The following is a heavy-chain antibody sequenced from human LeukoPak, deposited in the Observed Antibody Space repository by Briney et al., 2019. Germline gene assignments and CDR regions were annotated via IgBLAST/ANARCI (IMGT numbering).Heavy chain of an antibody. Sequence: ASVKVSCKASGYSFTNYGISWVRQAPGQGLEWMGWISAYNGNTNYAQKLQGRVTLTTDTSTSTAYMELRSLRSDDTAVYYCARGLTREGYCSSTSCYPFDYWGQGTLVTVSS. CDR3: ARGLTREGYCSSTSCYPFDY. CDR2: ISAYNGNT. V-gene: IGHV1-18*01. J-gene: IGHJ4*02. D-gene: IGHD2-2*01. CDR1: GYSFTNYG.